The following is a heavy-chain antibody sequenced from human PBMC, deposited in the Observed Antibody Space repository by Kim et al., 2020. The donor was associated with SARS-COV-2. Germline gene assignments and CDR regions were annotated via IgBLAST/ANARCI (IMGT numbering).Heavy chain of an antibody. V-gene: IGHV4-59*01. J-gene: IGHJ4*02. D-gene: IGHD2-21*02. Sequence: NSNPYLKSRVTISVDTSKNQFSLKLSSVTAADTAVYYCARDGRDPANFDYWGQGTLVTVSS. CDR3: ARDGRDPANFDY.